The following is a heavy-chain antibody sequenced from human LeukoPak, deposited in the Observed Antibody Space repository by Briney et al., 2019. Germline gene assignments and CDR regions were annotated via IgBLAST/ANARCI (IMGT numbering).Heavy chain of an antibody. V-gene: IGHV1-69*13. CDR3: ARGGIVAAGIINNHDAFDV. CDR1: GGTFSSYA. CDR2: IIPIFGTA. Sequence: ASVKVSCKASGGTFSSYAISWVRQAPGQGLEWMGGIIPIFGTAHYAQKFQGRVTITADESTSTAYMELSSLRSEDTAVYYCARGGIVAAGIINNHDAFDVWGLGTMVTVSS. J-gene: IGHJ3*01. D-gene: IGHD6-13*01.